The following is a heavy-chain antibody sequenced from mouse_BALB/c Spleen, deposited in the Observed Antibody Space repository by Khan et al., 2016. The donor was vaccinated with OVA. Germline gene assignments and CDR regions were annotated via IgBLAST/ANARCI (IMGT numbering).Heavy chain of an antibody. J-gene: IGHJ4*01. CDR3: ARSINTAKGDYYAMDY. V-gene: IGHV5-6*01. D-gene: IGHD1-2*01. CDR2: ISSGGHYT. Sequence: EVHLVESGGDLVKPGGSLKLSCAASGFTFSSYGMSWVRQTPDKRLEWVATISSGGHYTYFPDSVRGRFTISRDNAKNTLYLQMSSLKSEDTAIYYCARSINTAKGDYYAMDYWGQGTSVTVSS. CDR1: GFTFSSYG.